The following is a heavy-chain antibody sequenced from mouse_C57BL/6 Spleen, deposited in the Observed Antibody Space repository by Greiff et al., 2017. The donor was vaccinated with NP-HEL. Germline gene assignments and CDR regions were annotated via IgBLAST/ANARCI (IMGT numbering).Heavy chain of an antibody. J-gene: IGHJ3*01. D-gene: IGHD1-1*01. CDR2: INPSNGGT. CDR3: APDYYGSSFFAY. V-gene: IGHV1-53*01. Sequence: QVQLKESGTELVKPGASVKLSCKASDYTFTSYWMHWVKQRPGQGLEWIGNINPSNGGTNYNEKFKSKATLTVDKSSSTAYMQLSSLTSEDSAVYYCAPDYYGSSFFAYWGQGTLVTVSA. CDR1: DYTFTSYW.